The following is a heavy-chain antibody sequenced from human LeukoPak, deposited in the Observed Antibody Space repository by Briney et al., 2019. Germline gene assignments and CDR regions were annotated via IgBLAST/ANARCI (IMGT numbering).Heavy chain of an antibody. CDR1: GFTFSSYN. Sequence: GSLRLSCAASGFTFSSYNMNWVRQAPGKGLEWVSSISSSSSYIYYADSVKGRFTISRDNAKNSLYLQMNNLRAEDTAVYYCARDPRYSGSYHGGDYWGQGTLVTVSS. CDR2: ISSSSSYI. CDR3: ARDPRYSGSYHGGDY. J-gene: IGHJ4*02. V-gene: IGHV3-21*01. D-gene: IGHD1-26*01.